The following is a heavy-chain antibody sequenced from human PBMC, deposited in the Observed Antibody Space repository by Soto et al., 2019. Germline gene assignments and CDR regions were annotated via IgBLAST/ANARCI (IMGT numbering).Heavy chain of an antibody. CDR1: GGSISSFY. J-gene: IGHJ6*03. CDR2: IYYSGST. D-gene: IGHD2-8*01. Sequence: SETLSLTCTVSGGSISSFYWSWIRQPPGKGLEWIGYIYYSGSTNYNPSLKSRVTISVDTSKNQFSLKLSSVTAADTAVYYCARGTGVQFRAQVYYYYMDVWGKGTTVTVSS. CDR3: ARGTGVQFRAQVYYYYMDV. V-gene: IGHV4-59*01.